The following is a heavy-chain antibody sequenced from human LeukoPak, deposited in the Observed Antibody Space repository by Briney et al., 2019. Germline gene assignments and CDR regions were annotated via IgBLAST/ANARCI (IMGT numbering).Heavy chain of an antibody. Sequence: PGGSLRLSCAASGFTFSTYGMHWVRQAPGKGLEWVAVISYDGSNKYYADSVKGRFTISRDNSKNTLYLQMNSLRDEDTAVYYCARARASDYWGQGTLVTVSS. CDR2: ISYDGSNK. CDR1: GFTFSTYG. J-gene: IGHJ4*02. V-gene: IGHV3-30*03. CDR3: ARARASDY.